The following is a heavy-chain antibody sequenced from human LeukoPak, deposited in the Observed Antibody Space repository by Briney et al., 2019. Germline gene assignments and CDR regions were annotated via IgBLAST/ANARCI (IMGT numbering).Heavy chain of an antibody. V-gene: IGHV3-7*04. CDR2: IKQDGSEK. D-gene: IGHD4-23*01. CDR3: ARDDYGGNGYD. Sequence: GGSLRLSCSASGFIFSNYWMTWVRQAPGKGLEWVANIKQDGSEKYYVDSVKGRFTISRDNAKNSLYLQMNSLRAEDTAVYYCARDDYGGNGYDWGQGTLVTVSS. CDR1: GFIFSNYW. J-gene: IGHJ4*02.